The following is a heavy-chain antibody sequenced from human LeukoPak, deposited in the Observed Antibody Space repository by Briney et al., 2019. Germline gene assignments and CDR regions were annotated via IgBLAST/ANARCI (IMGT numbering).Heavy chain of an antibody. D-gene: IGHD3-10*01. Sequence: SETLSLTCTVSGGSISSYYWSWIRQPPGKGLEWIGYIYYSGSTNYNPSLKSRVTISVDTSKNQFSLKLSSVTAADTAVYYCARALAITMVRGATFDYWGQRTLVTVSS. V-gene: IGHV4-59*01. CDR2: IYYSGST. J-gene: IGHJ4*02. CDR3: ARALAITMVRGATFDY. CDR1: GGSISSYY.